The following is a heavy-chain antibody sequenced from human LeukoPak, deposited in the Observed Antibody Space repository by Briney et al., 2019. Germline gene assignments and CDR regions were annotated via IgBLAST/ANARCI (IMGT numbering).Heavy chain of an antibody. Sequence: ALVKVSCKASGYTFTSYYTHWVRQAPGQGLEWMGIINPSGGSTSYAQKFQGRVTMTRDTSTSTVYMELSSLRSEDTAVYYCSRGRGWLPENYWGQGTLVTVSS. CDR1: GYTFTSYY. V-gene: IGHV1-46*01. D-gene: IGHD5-12*01. CDR3: SRGRGWLPENY. CDR2: INPSGGST. J-gene: IGHJ4*02.